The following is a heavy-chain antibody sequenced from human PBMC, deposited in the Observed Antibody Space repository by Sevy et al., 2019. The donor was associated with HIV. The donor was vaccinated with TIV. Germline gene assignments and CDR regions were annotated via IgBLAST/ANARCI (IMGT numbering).Heavy chain of an antibody. J-gene: IGHJ4*02. D-gene: IGHD2-21*02. CDR2: INPSGGGT. CDR1: GYTFTSYY. Sequence: ASVKVSCKASGYTFTSYYIHWVRQAPGQGLEYMGIINPSGGGTNYAQKFQGRVTFTRDTSTSTVYMELSSLRAEDTAVYYCARVESCGGDCYYSDYWGQGTQVTVSS. V-gene: IGHV1-46*01. CDR3: ARVESCGGDCYYSDY.